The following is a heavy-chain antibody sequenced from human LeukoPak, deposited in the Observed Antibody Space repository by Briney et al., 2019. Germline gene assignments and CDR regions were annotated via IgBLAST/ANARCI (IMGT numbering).Heavy chain of an antibody. Sequence: SETLSLTCTVAGGSISSYYWSWIRQPPGKGLEWIGYIYYSGSTNYNPSLKSRVTISVDTSKNQFSLKLSSVTAADTAVYYCARDLPPYGSGSQYYYYYMDVWGKGTTVTISS. CDR2: IYYSGST. CDR1: GGSISSYY. J-gene: IGHJ6*03. V-gene: IGHV4-59*12. D-gene: IGHD3-10*01. CDR3: ARDLPPYGSGSQYYYYYMDV.